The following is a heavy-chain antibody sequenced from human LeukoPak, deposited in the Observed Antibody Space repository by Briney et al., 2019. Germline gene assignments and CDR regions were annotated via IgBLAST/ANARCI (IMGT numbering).Heavy chain of an antibody. Sequence: GGSLRLSCVASRFTFSNYWMSWVRQAPGKGLEWVANINQDGGERYYVDSVKGRFTISRDNAKNSLYLQMNSLRAEDTAVYYCARDTAGFDYWGQGSLVTVSS. CDR3: ARDTAGFDY. D-gene: IGHD2-21*02. CDR1: RFTFSNYW. J-gene: IGHJ4*02. CDR2: INQDGGER. V-gene: IGHV3-7*03.